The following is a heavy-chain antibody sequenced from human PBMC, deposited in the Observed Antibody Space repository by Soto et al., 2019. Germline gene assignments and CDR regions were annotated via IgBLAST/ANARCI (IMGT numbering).Heavy chain of an antibody. J-gene: IGHJ6*02. CDR2: ISSTGSYI. Sequence: NPGGSLRLSCAASGFTFSTYSFNWVRQAPGRGLEWVSSISSTGSYIFYADSVRGRFTISRDNAKNSLFLQMNSLRGEDTAVYYCARDLRSGSGGAPYYYYGMDIWGQGTTVTVSS. CDR3: ARDLRSGSGGAPYYYYGMDI. V-gene: IGHV3-21*01. D-gene: IGHD3-3*01. CDR1: GFTFSTYS.